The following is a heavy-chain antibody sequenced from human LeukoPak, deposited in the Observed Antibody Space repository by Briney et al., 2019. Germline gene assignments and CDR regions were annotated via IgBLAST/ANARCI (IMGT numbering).Heavy chain of an antibody. D-gene: IGHD1-26*01. CDR3: VRDQGGATDLRFDY. CDR1: GFTFSRYW. J-gene: IGHJ4*02. Sequence: GGSPRVSCAASGFTFSRYWMHWVRQAPGKGLVWVSRINGDGSSTRYADSVKGRFTISRDNATNTLYLEMNSLRAEDTAVYYCVRDQGGATDLRFDYWGQGTLVTVSS. CDR2: INGDGSST. V-gene: IGHV3-74*01.